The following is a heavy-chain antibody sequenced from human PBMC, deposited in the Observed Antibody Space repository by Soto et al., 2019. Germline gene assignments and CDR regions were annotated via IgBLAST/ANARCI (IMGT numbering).Heavy chain of an antibody. Sequence: GASVKVSCKASGYSFTSHTLRWVRQAPGQGLEWMGWINTGNGDTKYSQKFQGRVTITRDTSATTVYMELTSLRSEDTAIYNCVREGPYTGMDVWGQGTTVTVSS. V-gene: IGHV1-3*04. CDR2: INTGNGDT. CDR1: GYSFTSHT. J-gene: IGHJ6*02. CDR3: VREGPYTGMDV. D-gene: IGHD3-16*01.